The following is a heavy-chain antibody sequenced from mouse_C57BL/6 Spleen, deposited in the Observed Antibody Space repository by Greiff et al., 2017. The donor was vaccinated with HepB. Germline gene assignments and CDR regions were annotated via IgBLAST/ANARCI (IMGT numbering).Heavy chain of an antibody. J-gene: IGHJ4*01. V-gene: IGHV14-1*01. Sequence: EVQLQQSGAELVRPGASVKLSCTASGFNIKDYYMHWVKQRPEQGLEWIGRIDPEDGDTEYAPKFQGKATMTADTSSNTAYLQLSSLTSEDTAVYYCTTWTTVVATEEVDYWGQGTSVTVSS. CDR1: GFNIKDYY. CDR2: IDPEDGDT. CDR3: TTWTTVVATEEVDY. D-gene: IGHD1-1*01.